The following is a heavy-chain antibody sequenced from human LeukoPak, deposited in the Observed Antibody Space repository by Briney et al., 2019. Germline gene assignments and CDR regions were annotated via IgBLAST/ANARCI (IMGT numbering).Heavy chain of an antibody. CDR1: GYTFTSYA. J-gene: IGHJ5*02. V-gene: IGHV1-3*01. Sequence: ASVKVSCKTSGYTFTSYAMHWVRQAPGQRLEWMGWINAGNGNTKYSQKFQGRVTITRDTSASTAYMELSSLRSEDTAVYYCAREYYDFWSGQNWFDPWGQGTLVTVSS. D-gene: IGHD3-3*01. CDR2: INAGNGNT. CDR3: AREYYDFWSGQNWFDP.